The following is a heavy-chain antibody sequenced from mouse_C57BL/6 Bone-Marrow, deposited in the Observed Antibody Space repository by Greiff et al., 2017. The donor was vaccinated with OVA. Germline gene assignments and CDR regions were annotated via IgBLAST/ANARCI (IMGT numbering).Heavy chain of an antibody. J-gene: IGHJ4*01. V-gene: IGHV1-39*01. CDR3: ARSLYDGYYVPYYYAMDY. Sequence: VQLQQSGPELVKPGASVKISCKASGYSFTDYNMNWVKQSNGKSLEWIGVINPNYGTTSYNQKFKGKATSTVDQSSSTAYMQLNSLTSEDSAVYYCARSLYDGYYVPYYYAMDYWGQGTSVTVSS. CDR1: GYSFTDYN. D-gene: IGHD2-3*01. CDR2: INPNYGTT.